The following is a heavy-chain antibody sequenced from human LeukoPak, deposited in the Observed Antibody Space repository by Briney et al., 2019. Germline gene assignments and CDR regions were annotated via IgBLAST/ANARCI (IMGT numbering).Heavy chain of an antibody. CDR3: ASFHYYGSGAYYLSY. V-gene: IGHV3-23*01. CDR2: IGDSGATT. J-gene: IGHJ4*02. Sequence: GGSLRLSCAASGFTLSSYAMTWVRQAPGKGLEWVSDIGDSGATTYYADSVKGRFTISRDSSKNTLYLQMSSLRAEDTAVYFCASFHYYGSGAYYLSYWGQGTLVTVSS. D-gene: IGHD3-10*01. CDR1: GFTLSSYA.